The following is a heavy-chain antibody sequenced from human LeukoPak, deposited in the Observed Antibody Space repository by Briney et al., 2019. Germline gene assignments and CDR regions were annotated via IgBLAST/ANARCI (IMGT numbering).Heavy chain of an antibody. D-gene: IGHD3-16*02. Sequence: SETLSLTCTVSGGSISSYYWSWIRQPPGKGLEWIGYIYYSGSTYYNPSLKSRVTISVDTSKSQFSLKLSSVTAADTAVYYCARLAFGGVIVSYWGQGTLVTVSS. CDR1: GGSISSYY. J-gene: IGHJ4*02. CDR3: ARLAFGGVIVSY. CDR2: IYYSGST. V-gene: IGHV4-59*12.